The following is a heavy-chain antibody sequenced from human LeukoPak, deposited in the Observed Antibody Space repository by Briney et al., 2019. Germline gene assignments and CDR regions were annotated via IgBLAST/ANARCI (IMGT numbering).Heavy chain of an antibody. CDR1: GFTFSSYA. CDR3: AKSRGYSYGPFDY. CDR2: ISSSVGST. D-gene: IGHD5-18*01. V-gene: IGHV3-23*01. J-gene: IGHJ4*02. Sequence: PGGSLRLSCAASGFTFSSYAMTWVRQAPGKGLEWVSAISSSVGSTYYADSVKGRFTISSDTSKNTLYLQMSSLRAEDTAIYYCAKSRGYSYGPFDYWGQGTLVTVSS.